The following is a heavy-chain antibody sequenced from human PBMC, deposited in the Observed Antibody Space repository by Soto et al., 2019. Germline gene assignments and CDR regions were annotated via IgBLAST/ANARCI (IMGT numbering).Heavy chain of an antibody. CDR3: ASDLGGGFDP. CDR2: IGTAGDT. J-gene: IGHJ5*02. Sequence: EVQLVESGGGLVQPGGSLRLSCAASGFTFSSYDMHWVRQATGKGLEWVSAIGTAGDTYYPGYVKGRFPISRENAKNSLYLQVNSLRAEDTAVYYCASDLGGGFDPWGQGTLVTVSS. CDR1: GFTFSSYD. D-gene: IGHD1-26*01. V-gene: IGHV3-13*01.